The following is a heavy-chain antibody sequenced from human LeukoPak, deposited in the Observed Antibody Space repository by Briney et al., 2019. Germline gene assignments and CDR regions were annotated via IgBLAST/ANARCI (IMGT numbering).Heavy chain of an antibody. CDR1: GFTVSNKY. J-gene: IGHJ4*02. Sequence: PGGSLRLSCAASGFTVSNKYMSWVRQAPGKGLEWVSSISFSGGSTYYVGSVKGRFIISRDHSKNTLYLQMNSLRAEDTAVYYCARDLVARGDYWGQGTLVTVSS. V-gene: IGHV3-23*01. CDR2: ISFSGGST. D-gene: IGHD5-12*01. CDR3: ARDLVARGDY.